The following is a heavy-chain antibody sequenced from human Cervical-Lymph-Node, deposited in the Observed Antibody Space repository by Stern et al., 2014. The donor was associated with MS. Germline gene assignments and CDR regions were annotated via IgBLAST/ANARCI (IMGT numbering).Heavy chain of an antibody. CDR3: ARGLLGSENAFDI. D-gene: IGHD2-15*01. V-gene: IGHV1-18*01. J-gene: IGHJ3*02. CDR2: ISAYNGNT. CDR1: GYTFTSSG. Sequence: LGESGAEVKKPGASVKVACKASGYTFTSSGISWVRQAPGQGLEWMGWISAYNGNTNYAQKLQGKLTMTTDTSTSPAYMELRSLRSDDTAVYYCARGLLGSENAFDIWGQGTMVTVSS.